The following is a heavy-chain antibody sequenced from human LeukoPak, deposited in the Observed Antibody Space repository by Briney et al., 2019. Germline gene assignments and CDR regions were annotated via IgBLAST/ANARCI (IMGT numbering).Heavy chain of an antibody. CDR1: GGSISSSSYY. D-gene: IGHD4-17*01. J-gene: IGHJ4*02. V-gene: IGHV4-39*07. CDR2: IYYSGST. Sequence: SETLSLTCTVSGGSISSSSYYWGWIRQPPGKGLEWIGSIYYSGSTYYNPSLKSRVTISVDTSKNQFSLKLSSVTAADTAVYYCARDSHRHHGDLDYWGQGTLVTVSS. CDR3: ARDSHRHHGDLDY.